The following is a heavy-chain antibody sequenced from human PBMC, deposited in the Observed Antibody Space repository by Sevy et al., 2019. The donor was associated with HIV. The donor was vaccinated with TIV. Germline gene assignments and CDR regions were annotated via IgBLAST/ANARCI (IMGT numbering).Heavy chain of an antibody. J-gene: IGHJ6*02. Sequence: ASVKVSCKVSGYTLTELSMHWVRQAPGKGLEWMGGFDPEDGETIYAQKFQGRVTMTEDTSTDTAYMELSSLRSEDTAVYYCATIVFSQYSSSPRGYYYYGMDVWGQGTTVTVSS. CDR1: GYTLTELS. CDR2: FDPEDGET. CDR3: ATIVFSQYSSSPRGYYYYGMDV. V-gene: IGHV1-24*01. D-gene: IGHD6-6*01.